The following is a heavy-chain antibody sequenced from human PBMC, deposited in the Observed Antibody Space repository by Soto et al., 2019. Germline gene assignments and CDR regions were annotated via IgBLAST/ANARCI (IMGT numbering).Heavy chain of an antibody. Sequence: SETLSLTCTVSGGSISSYYWSWIRQPPGKGLEWIGYIYYSGSTNYNPSLKSRVTISVDTSKNQFSLKLSSVTAADTAVYYCATTDARDFDYWGQGTLVTVSS. CDR3: ATTDARDFDY. CDR1: GGSISSYY. CDR2: IYYSGST. D-gene: IGHD6-6*01. J-gene: IGHJ4*02. V-gene: IGHV4-59*01.